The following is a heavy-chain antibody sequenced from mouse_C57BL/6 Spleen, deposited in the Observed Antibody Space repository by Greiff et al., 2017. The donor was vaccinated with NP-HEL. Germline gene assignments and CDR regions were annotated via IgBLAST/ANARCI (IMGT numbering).Heavy chain of an antibody. D-gene: IGHD2-3*01. CDR2: IYPRSGNT. CDR1: GYTFTSYG. Sequence: VQLQQSGAELARPGASVKLSCKASGYTFTSYGISWVKQRTGQGLEWIGEIYPRSGNTYYNEKFKGKATLTADKSSSTAYMELRSLTSEDSAVYFCARCYDGYPYYYAMDYWGQGTSVTVSS. CDR3: ARCYDGYPYYYAMDY. V-gene: IGHV1-81*01. J-gene: IGHJ4*01.